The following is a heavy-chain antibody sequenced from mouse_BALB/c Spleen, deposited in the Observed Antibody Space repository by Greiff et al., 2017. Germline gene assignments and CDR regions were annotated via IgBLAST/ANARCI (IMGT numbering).Heavy chain of an antibody. V-gene: IGHV5-6-4*01. CDR2: ISSGGSYT. Sequence: EVMLVESGGGLVKPGGSLKLSCAASGFTFSSYTMSWVRQTPEKRLEWVATISSGGSYTYYPDSVKGRFTISRDNAKNTLYLQMSSLKSEDTAMYYCTREDYYDYDGYYFDYWGQGTTLTVSS. D-gene: IGHD2-4*01. CDR1: GFTFSSYT. J-gene: IGHJ2*01. CDR3: TREDYYDYDGYYFDY.